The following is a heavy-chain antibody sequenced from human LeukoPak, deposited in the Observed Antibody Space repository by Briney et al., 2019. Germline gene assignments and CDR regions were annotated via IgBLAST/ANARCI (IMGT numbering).Heavy chain of an antibody. CDR2: ISYDGSNK. Sequence: PGRSLRLSCAASGFTFSSYAMHWVRQAPGKGLEWVAVISYDGSNKYYADSVKGRFTISRDNSKNTLYLQMNSLRAEDTAVYHCATLILGPIEAAGTSRDAEAVYASWGQGTLVTVSS. J-gene: IGHJ5*02. CDR3: ATLILGPIEAAGTSRDAEAVYAS. CDR1: GFTFSSYA. V-gene: IGHV3-30-3*01. D-gene: IGHD6-13*01.